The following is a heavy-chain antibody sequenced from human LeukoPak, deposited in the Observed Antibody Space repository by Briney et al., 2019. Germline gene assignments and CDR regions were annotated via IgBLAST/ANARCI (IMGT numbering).Heavy chain of an antibody. CDR2: ISPSSGT. Sequence: GGSLRLSCAASGFTFSSYAMRWVRQAPGKGLEWVSAISPSSGTFYAGSVKGRFTISRDNSKNTLYLQMNSLRAEDTAVYYCARPQSSSGYYWPFDDWGQGTLVTVSS. V-gene: IGHV3-23*01. CDR1: GFTFSSYA. J-gene: IGHJ4*02. D-gene: IGHD3-22*01. CDR3: ARPQSSSGYYWPFDD.